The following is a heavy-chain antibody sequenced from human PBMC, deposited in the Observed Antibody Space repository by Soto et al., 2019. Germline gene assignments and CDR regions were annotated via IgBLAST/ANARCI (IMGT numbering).Heavy chain of an antibody. CDR2: INHSGST. V-gene: IGHV4-34*01. J-gene: IGHJ3*02. CDR3: ARQGREYYYDSSGYGDAFDI. Sequence: SETLSLTCAVYGGSFSGYYWSWIRQPPGKGLEWIGEINHSGSTNYNPSLKSRVTISVDTSKNQFSLKLSSVTAADTAVYYCARQGREYYYDSSGYGDAFDIWGQGTMVTVS. CDR1: GGSFSGYY. D-gene: IGHD3-22*01.